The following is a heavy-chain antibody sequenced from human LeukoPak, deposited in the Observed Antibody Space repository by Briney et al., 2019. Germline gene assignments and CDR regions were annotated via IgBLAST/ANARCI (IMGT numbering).Heavy chain of an antibody. D-gene: IGHD7-27*01. V-gene: IGHV3-30*03. CDR1: GFTFSSYG. CDR2: ISYDGSNK. CDR3: ARDAPPWGYYYYYYMDV. Sequence: PGGSLRLSCAASGFTFSSYGMHWVRQAPGKGLEWVAVISYDGSNKYYADSVKGRFTTSRDNSKNTLYLQMNSLRAEDTAVYYCARDAPPWGYYYYYYMDVWGKGTTVTVSS. J-gene: IGHJ6*03.